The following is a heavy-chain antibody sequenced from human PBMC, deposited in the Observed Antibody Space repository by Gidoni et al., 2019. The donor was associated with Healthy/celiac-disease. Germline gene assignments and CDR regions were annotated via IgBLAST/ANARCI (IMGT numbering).Heavy chain of an antibody. CDR3: PYYYGMDV. V-gene: IGHV1-18*04. Sequence: VQLVQSGAEVKKPGASVKVSCKASGYTFTSYGISWVRQAPGQGLEWMGWISAYNGNTNYAQKLQGRVTMTTDTSTSTAHMELRSLRSYDFWSGYYPYYYGMDVWGQGTTVIVSS. CDR1: GYTFTSYG. CDR2: ISAYNGNT. D-gene: IGHD3-3*01. J-gene: IGHJ6*02.